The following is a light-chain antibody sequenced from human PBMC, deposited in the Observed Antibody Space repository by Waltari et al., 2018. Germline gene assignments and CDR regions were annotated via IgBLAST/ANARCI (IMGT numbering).Light chain of an antibody. V-gene: IGKV3-20*01. CDR2: DAS. J-gene: IGKJ1*01. CDR1: QSISNT. Sequence: CRASQSISNTLAWYRLKPGQAPRLRIYDASKRATCIPDRFSASGSGTDFSLTISRLEPEDFAVYYCQHYVRLPVTFGQGTKVEIK. CDR3: QHYVRLPVT.